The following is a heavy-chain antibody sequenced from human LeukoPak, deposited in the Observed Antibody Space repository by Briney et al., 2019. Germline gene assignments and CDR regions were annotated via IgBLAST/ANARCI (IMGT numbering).Heavy chain of an antibody. Sequence: PSENLSLTCTVSGGSISSYYWSWIRQPPGKGLEWIGYIYYSGSTNYNPSLKSRVTISVDTSKNQFSLKLSSVTAADTAVYYCARLVPAASPMVRGVFDYWGQGTLVTVSS. D-gene: IGHD3-10*01. CDR3: ARLVPAASPMVRGVFDY. V-gene: IGHV4-59*08. J-gene: IGHJ4*02. CDR2: IYYSGST. CDR1: GGSISSYY.